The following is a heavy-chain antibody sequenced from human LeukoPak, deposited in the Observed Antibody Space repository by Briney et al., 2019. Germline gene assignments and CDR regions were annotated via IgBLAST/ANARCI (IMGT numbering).Heavy chain of an antibody. J-gene: IGHJ5*02. V-gene: IGHV4-59*08. D-gene: IGHD1-1*01. CDR3: ARLYSYGPGNGLDWFDP. Sequence: PSETLSLTCTVSGGSISSYYWSWIRQPPGKGPEWIGYIYYSGSTNYNPSLKSRVTISVDTSKNQFSLKLSSVTAADTAVYYCARLYSYGPGNGLDWFDPWGQGTLVTVSS. CDR2: IYYSGST. CDR1: GGSISSYY.